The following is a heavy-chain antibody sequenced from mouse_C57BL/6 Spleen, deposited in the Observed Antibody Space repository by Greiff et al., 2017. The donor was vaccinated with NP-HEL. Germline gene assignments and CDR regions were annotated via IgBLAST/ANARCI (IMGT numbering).Heavy chain of an antibody. CDR3: ARIPFITTGVSY. J-gene: IGHJ4*01. V-gene: IGHV2-2*01. Sequence: VMLVESGPGLVQPSQSLSITCTVSGFSLTSYGVHWVRQSPGKGLEWLGVIWSGGSTDYNAAFISRLSISKDNSKSQVFFKMNSLQADDTAIYYCARIPFITTGVSYWGQGTSVTVSS. CDR2: IWSGGST. CDR1: GFSLTSYG. D-gene: IGHD1-1*01.